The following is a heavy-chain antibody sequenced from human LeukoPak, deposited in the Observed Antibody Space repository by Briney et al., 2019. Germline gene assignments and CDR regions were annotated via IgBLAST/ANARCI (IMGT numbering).Heavy chain of an antibody. Sequence: ASVKVSCKASGYTFTGYYMHWVRQAPGQGLEWMGWINPNSGGTNYAQKFQGRVTMTRDTSISTAYMELSRLRSDDTAVYYCARVSRSPYYYYDSSGYYPFDYWGQGTLVTVSS. J-gene: IGHJ4*02. CDR1: GYTFTGYY. CDR2: INPNSGGT. CDR3: ARVSRSPYYYYDSSGYYPFDY. V-gene: IGHV1-2*02. D-gene: IGHD3-22*01.